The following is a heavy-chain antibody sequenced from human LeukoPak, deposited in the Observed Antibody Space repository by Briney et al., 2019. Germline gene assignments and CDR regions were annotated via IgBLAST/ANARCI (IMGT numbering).Heavy chain of an antibody. V-gene: IGHV1-2*02. CDR1: GYTFTGYY. CDR2: INPNSGGT. CDR3: ARQTTVTRGGAFDI. Sequence: ASVKVSCKASGYTFTGYYMHWVRQASGQGLEWMGWINPNSGGTNYAQKFQGRVTMTRDTSISTAYMELSRLRSDDTAVYYCARQTTVTRGGAFDIWGQGTMVTVSS. J-gene: IGHJ3*02. D-gene: IGHD4-17*01.